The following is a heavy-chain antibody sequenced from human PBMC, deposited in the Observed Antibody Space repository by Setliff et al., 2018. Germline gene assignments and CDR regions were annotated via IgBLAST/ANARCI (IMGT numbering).Heavy chain of an antibody. CDR1: AFTFRNHW. CDR2: IKGDGSEK. CDR3: ARDRISRYYDSGAHAFDI. V-gene: IGHV3-7*03. J-gene: IGHJ3*02. D-gene: IGHD3-22*01. Sequence: PAGSLTLSCAASAFTFRNHWMSWVRQAPGKGLEWVANIKGDGSEKFYFASMKGRFTISRDNVRNSLYLQMNSLRAEDTAVYYCARDRISRYYDSGAHAFDIWVQGTMVTVSS.